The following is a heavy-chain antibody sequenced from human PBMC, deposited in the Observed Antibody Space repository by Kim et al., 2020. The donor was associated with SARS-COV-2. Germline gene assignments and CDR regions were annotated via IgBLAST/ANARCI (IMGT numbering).Heavy chain of an antibody. J-gene: IGHJ3*02. Sequence: ETLSLTCTVSGGSISSYYWSWIRQPPGKGLEWIGYIYYSGSTNYNPSLKSRVTISVDTSKNQFSLKLSSVTAADTAVYYCARCSYYYGSGRDDAFDIWGQGTMVTVSS. CDR3: ARCSYYYGSGRDDAFDI. D-gene: IGHD3-10*01. V-gene: IGHV4-59*01. CDR1: GGSISSYY. CDR2: IYYSGST.